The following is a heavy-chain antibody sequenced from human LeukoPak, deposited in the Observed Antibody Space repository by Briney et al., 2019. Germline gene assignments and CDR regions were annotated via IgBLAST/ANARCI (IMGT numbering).Heavy chain of an antibody. J-gene: IGHJ4*02. D-gene: IGHD5-18*01. CDR3: ARSQRGYTYGIFDF. V-gene: IGHV3-53*01. CDR1: GFTFGTNY. CDR2: IYIGGST. Sequence: PGGSLRLSCAASGFTFGTNYMSWVRQAPGKGLEWISLIYIGGSTNYADSVKGRFTLSRDLSRNTLFLQMNSLRVADTAVYYCARSQRGYTYGIFDFWGQGTLVTVS.